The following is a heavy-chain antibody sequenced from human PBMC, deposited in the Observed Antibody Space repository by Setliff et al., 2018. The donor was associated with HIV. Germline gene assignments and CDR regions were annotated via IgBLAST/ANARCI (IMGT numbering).Heavy chain of an antibody. J-gene: IGHJ4*02. Sequence: PGGSLRLSCTTSGFTFGDYAMTWVRQAPGKGLEWLGFIRRQTYGGKTEYAASVKGRCVISRDDSKSVAYLQMNNLKTEDTAVYYCARSIVPVASGYYYFEYWGQGTLVTVSS. V-gene: IGHV3-49*04. CDR3: ARSIVPVASGYYYFEY. CDR1: GFTFGDYA. CDR2: IRRQTYGGKT. D-gene: IGHD3-3*01.